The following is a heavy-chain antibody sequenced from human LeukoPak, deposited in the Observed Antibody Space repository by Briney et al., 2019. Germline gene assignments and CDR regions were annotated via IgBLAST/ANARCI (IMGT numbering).Heavy chain of an antibody. J-gene: IGHJ4*02. CDR2: MQYDGSNK. CDR1: GFTFTNYG. CDR3: AKDVYDFWSGYYSRPGAFDY. Sequence: GGSLRLSCAASGFTFTNYGMHWVRQAPGKGLEWVAFMQYDGSNKYYADSVKGRFTISRDNSKNTLYLQMNSLRPEDTAVYYCAKDVYDFWSGYYSRPGAFDYWGQGTLVTVSS. D-gene: IGHD3-3*01. V-gene: IGHV3-30*02.